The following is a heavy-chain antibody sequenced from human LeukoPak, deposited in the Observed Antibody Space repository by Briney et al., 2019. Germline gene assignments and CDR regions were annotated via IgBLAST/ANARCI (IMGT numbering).Heavy chain of an antibody. V-gene: IGHV3-15*04. CDR1: GFTFSAYA. CDR3: TTDEDWNYARKDV. Sequence: PGGSLRRSCAASGFTFSAYAMSWVRQAPGKGLEWVGQTVSEIDGGTTDYAAPVKGRFTISRDDSKSTLYLQMNSLKIEDTAVYYCTTDEDWNYARKDVWGQGATVIVSS. CDR2: TVSEIDGGTT. D-gene: IGHD1-7*01. J-gene: IGHJ6*02.